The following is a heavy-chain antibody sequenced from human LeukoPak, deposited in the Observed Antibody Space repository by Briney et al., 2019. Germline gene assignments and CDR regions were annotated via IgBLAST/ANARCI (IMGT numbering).Heavy chain of an antibody. CDR1: GVSISGDC. J-gene: IGHJ4*02. V-gene: IGHV4-4*07. Sequence: SETLSLTCTVCGVSISGDCWSSSWQPAGKGLEWIGRIYATGSTNYNPSLKSRVTMSVDTSKNQFSLNLNPVTRAETAGYFCARVGQSSRRYPCDYWGQGTLVTVSS. CDR3: ARVGQSSRRYPCDY. CDR2: IYATGST. D-gene: IGHD6-19*01.